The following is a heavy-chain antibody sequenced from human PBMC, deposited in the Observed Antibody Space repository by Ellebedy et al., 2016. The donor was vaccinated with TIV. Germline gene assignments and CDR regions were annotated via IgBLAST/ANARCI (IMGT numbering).Heavy chain of an antibody. D-gene: IGHD6-13*01. CDR2: INPNSGGT. CDR1: GYTFTGYY. J-gene: IGHJ3*02. CDR3: ARGSSSRWYVAFDI. Sequence: ASVKVSCKASGYTFTGYYMHWVRQAPGQGLEWMGWINPNSGGTNYAQKFQGRVTITADESTSTAYMELSRLRSDDTAVYYCARGSSSRWYVAFDIWGQGTMVTVSS. V-gene: IGHV1-2*02.